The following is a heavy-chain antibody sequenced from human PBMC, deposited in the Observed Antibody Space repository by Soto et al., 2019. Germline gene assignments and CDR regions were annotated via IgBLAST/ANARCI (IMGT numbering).Heavy chain of an antibody. CDR1: GFTFSDYY. J-gene: IGHJ4*02. D-gene: IGHD5-18*01. CDR3: ARERYSYGPYYFDY. CDR2: ITSSGSTT. V-gene: IGHV3-11*01. Sequence: QVQLVESGGDLVKPGGSPRLSCAASGFTFSDYYMSWIRQAPGKGLEWVSSITSSGSTTYYTDSVKGRFIISRDNAKNSLYLQMNSLRAEDTAVYYCARERYSYGPYYFDYWGQGTLVTVSS.